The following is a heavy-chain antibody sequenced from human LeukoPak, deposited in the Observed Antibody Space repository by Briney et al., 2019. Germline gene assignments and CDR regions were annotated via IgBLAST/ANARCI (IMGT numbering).Heavy chain of an antibody. CDR2: MNPNSGNT. D-gene: IGHD3-3*01. Sequence: ASVKVSCKASGYTFTSYDINWVRQATGQGLEWMGWMNPNSGNTGYAQKFQGRVTMTRNTSISTAYMELSSLRSEDTAVYYCARVLITYYDFWMGSRGGFDPWGQGTLVTVSS. CDR3: ARVLITYYDFWMGSRGGFDP. J-gene: IGHJ5*02. V-gene: IGHV1-8*01. CDR1: GYTFTSYD.